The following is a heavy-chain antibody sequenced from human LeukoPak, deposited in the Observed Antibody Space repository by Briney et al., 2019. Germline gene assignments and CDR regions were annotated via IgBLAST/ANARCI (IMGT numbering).Heavy chain of an antibody. CDR3: ARHAVTSVVYDY. J-gene: IGHJ4*02. V-gene: IGHV4-39*01. CDR2: IYHSGST. D-gene: IGHD4-23*01. CDR1: GGSISSSSYY. Sequence: SETLSLTCTVSGGSISSSSYYWGWIRQPPGKGLEWIGSIYHSGSTYYNPSLKSRVTISVDTSKNQFSLMLSSVTAADTAVYYCARHAVTSVVYDYWGQGTLVTVSS.